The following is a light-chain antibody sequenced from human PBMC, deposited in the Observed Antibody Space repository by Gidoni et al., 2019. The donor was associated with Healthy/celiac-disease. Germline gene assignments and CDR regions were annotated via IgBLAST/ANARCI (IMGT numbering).Light chain of an antibody. J-gene: IGKJ1*01. V-gene: IGKV3-20*01. CDR3: QQYGSSPRT. CDR2: GAS. CDR1: QSVSSSY. Sequence: EIVFPQSPGTLSLSPGERDTLSCRAIQSVSSSYFTWYLQKPGQAPRLLIYGASSRATGIPDRFSGSGSGTDFTLTISRLEPEDFAVYYCQQYGSSPRTFGQGTKVEIK.